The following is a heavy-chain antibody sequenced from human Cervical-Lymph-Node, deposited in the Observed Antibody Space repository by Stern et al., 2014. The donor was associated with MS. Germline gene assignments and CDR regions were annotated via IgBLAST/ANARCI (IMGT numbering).Heavy chain of an antibody. CDR2: VYHTVSA. Sequence: VQLVQSGGGLVKPGRCLTLSCTASGFTFGDNPMTWFRPPPGKGLEWIAEVYHTVSANYDPPLKSRVTISVDKSKNRFSLRLTSMTAADTAVYYCARDQGFQLMNSWGQGTLVIVSS. V-gene: IGHV4-4*02. CDR3: ARDQGFQLMNS. D-gene: IGHD2-2*01. J-gene: IGHJ4*02. CDR1: GFTFGDNP.